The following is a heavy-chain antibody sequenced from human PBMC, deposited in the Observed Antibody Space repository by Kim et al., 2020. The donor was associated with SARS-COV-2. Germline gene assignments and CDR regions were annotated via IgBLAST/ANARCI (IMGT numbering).Heavy chain of an antibody. D-gene: IGHD1-1*01. CDR3: AKRYNWNDDAFDI. J-gene: IGHJ3*02. V-gene: IGHV1-69*13. CDR1: GGTFSSYA. CDR2: IIPIFGTA. Sequence: SVKVSCKASGGTFSSYAISWVRQAPGQGLEWMGGIIPIFGTANYAQKFQGRVTITADESTSTAYMELSSLRSEDTAVYYCAKRYNWNDDAFDIWGQGTMVTVSS.